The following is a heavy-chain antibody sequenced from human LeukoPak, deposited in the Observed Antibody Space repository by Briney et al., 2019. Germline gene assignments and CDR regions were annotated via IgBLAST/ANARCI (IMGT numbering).Heavy chain of an antibody. CDR2: IYYSGST. D-gene: IGHD2-15*01. Sequence: PSETLSLTCAVSGGSISSGGYSWSWIRQPPGKGLEWIGYIYYSGSTYYNPSLKSRVTISVDTSKNQFSLKLSSVTAADMAVYYCARGRGYCSGGSCRAAFDPWGQGTLVTVSS. J-gene: IGHJ5*02. V-gene: IGHV4-30-4*07. CDR1: GGSISSGGYS. CDR3: ARGRGYCSGGSCRAAFDP.